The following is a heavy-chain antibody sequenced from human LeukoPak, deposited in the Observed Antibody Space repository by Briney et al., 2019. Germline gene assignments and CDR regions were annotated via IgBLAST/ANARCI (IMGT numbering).Heavy chain of an antibody. CDR1: GFTVSSNH. J-gene: IGHJ4*02. D-gene: IGHD6-19*01. V-gene: IGHV3-53*01. CDR3: ARGITNIAVGDY. Sequence: GGSLRLSCAASGFTVSSNHMSWVRQAPGKGLEWVSIIYSSDNTYYADSVKGRFTISRDNAKNTVYLQMNNVRAEGTAVYYCARGITNIAVGDYWGQGTLVTVSS. CDR2: IYSSDNT.